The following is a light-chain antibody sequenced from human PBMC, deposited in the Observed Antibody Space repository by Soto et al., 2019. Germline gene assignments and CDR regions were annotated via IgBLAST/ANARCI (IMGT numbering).Light chain of an antibody. Sequence: EIVLTQSPATLSLSPGERATLSCRASQSVSSYLAWYQQKPGQAPRLLIYDASNRATGIPAGFSGSGSGTDFTLTISSLEPEDFAVYYCQQRSNWPIFTFGPGTKVDIK. CDR3: QQRSNWPIFT. V-gene: IGKV3-11*01. CDR1: QSVSSY. CDR2: DAS. J-gene: IGKJ3*01.